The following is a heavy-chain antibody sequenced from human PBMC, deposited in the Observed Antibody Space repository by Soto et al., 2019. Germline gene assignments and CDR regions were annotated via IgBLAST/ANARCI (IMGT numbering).Heavy chain of an antibody. D-gene: IGHD3-16*01. CDR3: AKLGCNHAFVY. CDR1: GDSISRDY. V-gene: IGHV4-59*08. Sequence: PSETLSLTCTVSGDSISRDYWSWIRQSPGKGLEWIGYLYDSGSTNYNPSLRSRVTISVDTSKNQVSLKLTAVTAADTAIYYCAKLGCNHAFVYWGQGTLVTVSS. J-gene: IGHJ4*02. CDR2: LYDSGST.